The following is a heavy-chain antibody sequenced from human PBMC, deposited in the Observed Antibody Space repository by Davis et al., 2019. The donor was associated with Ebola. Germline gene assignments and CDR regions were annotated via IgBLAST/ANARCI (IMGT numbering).Heavy chain of an antibody. CDR3: ARSTSSSSDA. CDR2: IYIDDTT. Sequence: GGSLRLSCAASGFTVSSNYMSWVRQAPGKGLEWVSIIYIDDTTYYADSVKGRFTISRDNSKNTLYLQMNSLRAEDTAVYYCARSTSSSSDAWGQGALVTVSS. D-gene: IGHD6-13*01. V-gene: IGHV3-53*01. CDR1: GFTVSSNY. J-gene: IGHJ5*02.